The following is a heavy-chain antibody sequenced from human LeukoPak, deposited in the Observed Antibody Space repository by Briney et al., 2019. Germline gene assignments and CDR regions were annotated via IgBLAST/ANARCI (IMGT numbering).Heavy chain of an antibody. CDR1: GFTFSSYA. CDR2: ISYDGSNK. CDR3: ARDFPPYYYYMDV. Sequence: GGSLRLSCAASGFTFSSYAMHWVRQAPGKGLEWVALISYDGSNKYYADSVKGRFTVSRDNSKNTLYLQMNSLRAEDTAVYYCARDFPPYYYYMDVWGKGTTVTVSS. J-gene: IGHJ6*03. V-gene: IGHV3-30*03.